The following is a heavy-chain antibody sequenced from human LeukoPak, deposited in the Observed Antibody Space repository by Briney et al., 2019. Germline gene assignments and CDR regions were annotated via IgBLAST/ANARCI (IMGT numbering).Heavy chain of an antibody. Sequence: PGGSLRLSCAASGFTFSSYSMNWVRQAPGKGLEWVSYISSSSSTIYYADSVKGRFTISRDNAKNSLYLQMNSLRAEDTAVYYCARGPRDYYGRRGGAFDIWGQGTMVTVSS. J-gene: IGHJ3*02. CDR3: ARGPRDYYGRRGGAFDI. CDR1: GFTFSSYS. V-gene: IGHV3-48*04. D-gene: IGHD3-10*01. CDR2: ISSSSSTI.